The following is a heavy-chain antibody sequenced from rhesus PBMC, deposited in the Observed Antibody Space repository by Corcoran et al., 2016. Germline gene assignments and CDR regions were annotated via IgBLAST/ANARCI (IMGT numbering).Heavy chain of an antibody. CDR2: IYWDDDK. V-gene: IGHV2-174*01. J-gene: IGHJ4*01. D-gene: IGHD1-1*01. CDR1: GFSISTRGMG. Sequence: QVTLKESGPALVKPTQTLTLTCTFSGFSISTRGMGVGWIRQPPRKALDWLALIYWDDDKYDITSLKSRLTIPKDTSKNQVGLTMTNSDPVDTATYYCARKPPTAFYVVYWGQGVLVTVSS. CDR3: ARKPPTAFYVVY.